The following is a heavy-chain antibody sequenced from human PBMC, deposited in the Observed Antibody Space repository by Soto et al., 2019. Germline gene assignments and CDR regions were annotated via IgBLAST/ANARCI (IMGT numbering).Heavy chain of an antibody. CDR1: GFTFSNYW. V-gene: IGHV3-74*01. CDR3: TSDTFGPRAS. D-gene: IGHD3-10*01. Sequence: PGGSLRLSCAASGFTFSNYWMHWVRQAPGKGLLWVSRINPDGSSTSYAASVKDRFTISRDNAENTLYLQMNILRAEDTAVYYSTSDTFGPRASWGQGTLVTVPS. J-gene: IGHJ5*02. CDR2: INPDGSST.